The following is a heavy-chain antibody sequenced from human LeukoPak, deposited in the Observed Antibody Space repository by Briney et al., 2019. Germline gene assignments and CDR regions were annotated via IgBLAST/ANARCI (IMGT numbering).Heavy chain of an antibody. CDR3: ARVATMVRGSNGMDV. CDR2: IYYSGST. D-gene: IGHD3-10*01. CDR1: GGSISNYH. V-gene: IGHV4-59*01. Sequence: ASETLSLTCTVSGGSISNYHWTWIRQPPGKGLEWIGYIYYSGSTNYNPSLRSRATISVDTSKKQFSLNLSSVTAADTALYYCARVATMVRGSNGMDVWGKGTTVTVSS. J-gene: IGHJ6*04.